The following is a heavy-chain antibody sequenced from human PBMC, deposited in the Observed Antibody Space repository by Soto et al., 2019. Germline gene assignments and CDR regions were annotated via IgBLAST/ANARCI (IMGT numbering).Heavy chain of an antibody. Sequence: PSQTLSLTCDISGDRVSSSSAAWKCIRQSPSRGLEWLGRTYYRSKWIHEYTVSMESRITINPDTSKNQFSLHIYSVTPEDTAVYYCAGVVWFRGMDVWGQGTPVTVS. CDR1: GDRVSSSSAA. J-gene: IGHJ6*02. CDR2: TYYRSKWIH. V-gene: IGHV6-1*01. D-gene: IGHD3-16*01. CDR3: AGVVWFRGMDV.